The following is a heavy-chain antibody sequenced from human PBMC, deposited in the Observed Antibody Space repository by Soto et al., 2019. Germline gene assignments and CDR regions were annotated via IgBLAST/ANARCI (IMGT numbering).Heavy chain of an antibody. CDR2: ISSSSSYI. J-gene: IGHJ6*02. D-gene: IGHD1-26*01. CDR3: ARDLSIVGATEVGGLDYYYYGTDV. CDR1: GFTYNSYS. Sequence: PGGSLRLSCAASGFTYNSYSMNWVRQAAGKGLEWVSSISSSSSYIYYADSVKGRFTISRDNAKNSLYLQMNSLRAEDTAVYYCARDLSIVGATEVGGLDYYYYGTDVWGQGTTVTVSS. V-gene: IGHV3-21*01.